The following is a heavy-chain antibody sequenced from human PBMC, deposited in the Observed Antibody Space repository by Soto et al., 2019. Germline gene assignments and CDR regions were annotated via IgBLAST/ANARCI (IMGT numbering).Heavy chain of an antibody. D-gene: IGHD3-3*01. Sequence: GGSLIVSCAAAGFTFSNAWMNWVRQAPGKGLEWVGRIKSKTDGGTTDYAAPVKGRFTISRDDSKNTLYLQMNSLKTEDTAVYYCTTDQVWLRFPYGMDVWGQGTTVTVSS. CDR2: IKSKTDGGTT. J-gene: IGHJ6*02. CDR1: GFTFSNAW. CDR3: TTDQVWLRFPYGMDV. V-gene: IGHV3-15*07.